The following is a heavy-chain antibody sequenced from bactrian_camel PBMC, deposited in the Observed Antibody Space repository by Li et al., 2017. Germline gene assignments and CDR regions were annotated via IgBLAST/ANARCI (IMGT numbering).Heavy chain of an antibody. Sequence: HVQLVESGGGLVQPGGSLRVSCAASGFTFSQYYMSWVRQAPGKGLEWVAGITSLPSLFRAASYADSVKGRFTISRDSAKNTVYLQMNSLKSEDTAPYYCGIGRWGDGPRGQGTQVTVS. CDR1: GFTFSQYY. CDR2: ITSLPSLFRAA. J-gene: IGHJ4*01. D-gene: IGHD3*01. V-gene: IGHV3S6*01.